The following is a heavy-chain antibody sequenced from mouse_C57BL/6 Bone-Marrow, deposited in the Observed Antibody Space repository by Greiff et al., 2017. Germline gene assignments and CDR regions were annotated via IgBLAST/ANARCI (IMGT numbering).Heavy chain of an antibody. CDR3: AFCTTVVGRWYFDV. J-gene: IGHJ1*03. D-gene: IGHD1-1*01. CDR2: IYPGNGDT. V-gene: IGHV1-80*01. CDR1: GYAFSSYW. Sequence: QVQLKDSGAELVKPGASVKISCKASGYAFSSYWMNWVKQRPGKGLEWIGQIYPGNGDTNYNGKFKGKATLTVDKSSSTAYMQLSSLTSEDSAVYFCAFCTTVVGRWYFDVWGTGTTVTVSS.